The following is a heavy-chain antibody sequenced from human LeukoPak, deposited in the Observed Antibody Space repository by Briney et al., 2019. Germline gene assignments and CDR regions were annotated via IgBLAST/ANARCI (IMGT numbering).Heavy chain of an antibody. CDR3: TKGMATIRRHIDS. CDR1: GFSFSDCA. V-gene: IGHV3-23*01. J-gene: IGHJ4*02. CDR2: ISGSAGST. Sequence: HPGGSLRLSCAASGFSFSDCAMSWVREATGRGLEWVSSISGSAGSTYYADSMKGRFTISRDNPKNTLHLEMNSLRAEDTAIYYCTKGMATIRRHIDSWGQGTLVTVSS. D-gene: IGHD5-24*01.